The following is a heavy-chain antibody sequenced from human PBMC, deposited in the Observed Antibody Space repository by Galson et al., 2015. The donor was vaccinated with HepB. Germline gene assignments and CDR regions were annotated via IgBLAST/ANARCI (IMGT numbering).Heavy chain of an antibody. CDR1: GFTFSSYW. D-gene: IGHD3-22*01. CDR3: AREYDSSGSQEIYFDY. CDR2: IKQDGSEK. J-gene: IGHJ4*02. V-gene: IGHV3-7*03. Sequence: SLRLSCAASGFTFSSYWMSWVRQAPGKGLEWVANIKQDGSEKYYVDSMKGRFTISRDNAKNSLYLQMNSLRAEDTAVYYCAREYDSSGSQEIYFDYWGQGTLVTVSS.